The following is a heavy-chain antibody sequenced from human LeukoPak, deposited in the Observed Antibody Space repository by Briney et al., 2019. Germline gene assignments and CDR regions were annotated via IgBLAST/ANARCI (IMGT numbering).Heavy chain of an antibody. CDR3: AKGLAAAGSGEYYYYYYYMDV. D-gene: IGHD6-13*01. J-gene: IGHJ6*03. CDR2: IRYDGSNK. V-gene: IGHV3-30*02. Sequence: PGGSLRLSCAASGFTFSSYAMTWVRQAPGKGLEWVAFIRYDGSNKYYADSVKGRFTISRDNSKNTLYLQMNSLRAEDTAVYYCAKGLAAAGSGEYYYYYYYMDVWGKGTTVTISS. CDR1: GFTFSSYA.